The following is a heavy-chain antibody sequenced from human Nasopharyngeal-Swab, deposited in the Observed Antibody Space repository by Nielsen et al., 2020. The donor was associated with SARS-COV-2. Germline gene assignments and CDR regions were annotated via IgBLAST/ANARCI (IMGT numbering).Heavy chain of an antibody. J-gene: IGHJ6*02. CDR1: GFTFSDYY. V-gene: IGHV3-11*05. D-gene: IGHD2-15*01. Sequence: GESLKISCAASGFTFSDYYMSWIRQAPGKGLEWVSYISSSSSYTNYADSVKGRFTISRDNAKNSLYLQMNSLRAEDTALYHCAREGGYCSGGSCPYYGMDVWSQGTTVTVSS. CDR3: AREGGYCSGGSCPYYGMDV. CDR2: ISSSSSYT.